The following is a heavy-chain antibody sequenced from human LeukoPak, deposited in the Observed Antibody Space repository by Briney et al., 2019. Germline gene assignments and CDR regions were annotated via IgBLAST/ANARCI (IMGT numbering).Heavy chain of an antibody. CDR1: GFTFSSYG. V-gene: IGHV3-30*18. Sequence: PGGSLRLSCAASGFTFSSYGMHWVRQAPGKGLGWVAVISYDGSNKYYADSVKGRFTISRDNSKNTLYLQMNSLRAEDTAVYYCAKDSGGSWFDPWGQGTLVTVSS. D-gene: IGHD3-10*01. CDR2: ISYDGSNK. J-gene: IGHJ5*02. CDR3: AKDSGGSWFDP.